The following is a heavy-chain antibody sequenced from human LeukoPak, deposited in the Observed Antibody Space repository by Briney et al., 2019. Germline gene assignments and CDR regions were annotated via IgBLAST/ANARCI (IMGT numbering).Heavy chain of an antibody. D-gene: IGHD3-3*01. CDR3: ARDSLYNFWSGYYHTTYYFDY. Sequence: SQTLSLTCTVSGGSISSGNYYWCWIRQPAGKGLEWIGHIYTGGSTNYNPSLKSRVTISVDTSKNQFSLNLSSMTAADTAVYYCARDSLYNFWSGYYHTTYYFDYWGQGTLVTVSS. CDR2: IYTGGST. CDR1: GGSISSGNYY. V-gene: IGHV4-61*09. J-gene: IGHJ4*02.